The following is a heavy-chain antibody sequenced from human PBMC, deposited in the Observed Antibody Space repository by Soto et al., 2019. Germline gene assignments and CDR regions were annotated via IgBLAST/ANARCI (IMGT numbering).Heavy chain of an antibody. D-gene: IGHD3-10*01. CDR3: ARDRVVRGATYYYGMDV. Sequence: QVQLVESGGGVVQPGRSLRLSCAASGFTFSSYGMHWVRHAPGKGLEWVAVIWYDGSNKYYADSVKGRFTISRDNSKNTLYLQMNSLRAEDTAVYYCARDRVVRGATYYYGMDVWGQGTTVTVSS. CDR2: IWYDGSNK. CDR1: GFTFSSYG. V-gene: IGHV3-33*01. J-gene: IGHJ6*02.